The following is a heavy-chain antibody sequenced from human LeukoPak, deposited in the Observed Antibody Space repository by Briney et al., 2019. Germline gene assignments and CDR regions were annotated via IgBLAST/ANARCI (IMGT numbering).Heavy chain of an antibody. Sequence: GGSLRLSCAASGFTFSSYWMSWVRQAPGKGLEWVANIKQDGSEKYYVDSVKGRFTISRDNAKNSLYLQMHSLRAEDTAVYYCARELVVGATISTDAFDIWGQGTMVTVSS. V-gene: IGHV3-7*01. CDR2: IKQDGSEK. D-gene: IGHD1-26*01. J-gene: IGHJ3*02. CDR3: ARELVVGATISTDAFDI. CDR1: GFTFSSYW.